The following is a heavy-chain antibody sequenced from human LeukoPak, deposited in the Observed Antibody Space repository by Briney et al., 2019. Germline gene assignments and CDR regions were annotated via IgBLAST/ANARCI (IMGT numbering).Heavy chain of an antibody. CDR1: GFTFSSYA. D-gene: IGHD2-2*01. CDR2: ISSSGSTI. V-gene: IGHV3-48*04. CDR3: ARDTRYCSSTSCYTPVYYYYGMDV. Sequence: GGSLRLSCAASGFTFSSYAMSWVRQAPGKGLEWVSYISSSGSTIYYADSVKGRFTISRDNAKNSLYLQMNSLRAEDTAVYYCARDTRYCSSTSCYTPVYYYYGMDVWGQGTTVTVSS. J-gene: IGHJ6*02.